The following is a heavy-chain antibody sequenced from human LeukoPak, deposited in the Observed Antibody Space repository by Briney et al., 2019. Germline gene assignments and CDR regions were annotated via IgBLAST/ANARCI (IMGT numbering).Heavy chain of an antibody. CDR1: GFTFSSYA. CDR2: IKSNADGGTP. J-gene: IGHJ4*02. CDR3: TTFYHEYSPY. Sequence: SGGSLRLSCAASGFTFSSYAMHWVRQAPGKGLEWVGRIKSNADGGTPDYAAPARGRFTISRDDSKNTLYLQMNSLKTEDTAVYYCTTFYHEYSPYWGRGTLVTVSS. V-gene: IGHV3-15*01. D-gene: IGHD2/OR15-2a*01.